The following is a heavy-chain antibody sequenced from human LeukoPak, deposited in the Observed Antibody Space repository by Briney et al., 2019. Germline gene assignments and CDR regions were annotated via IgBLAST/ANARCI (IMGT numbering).Heavy chain of an antibody. J-gene: IGHJ4*02. CDR1: GDSISSSTHY. V-gene: IGHV4-39*01. D-gene: IGHD2-2*01. CDR2: IYHSGST. Sequence: SETLSLTCTVSGDSISSSTHYWGWIRQPPGKGLEWIGNIYHSGSTYYNPSLKSRVTMSVDTSKNQFSLKLSSVTAGDTAVYYCARRCGSTSCFRYWGQGTQVTVAS. CDR3: ARRCGSTSCFRY.